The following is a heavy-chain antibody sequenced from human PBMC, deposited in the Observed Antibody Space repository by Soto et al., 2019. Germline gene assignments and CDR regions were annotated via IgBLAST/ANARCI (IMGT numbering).Heavy chain of an antibody. CDR1: GFSFGNYG. Sequence: PGGSLRLSCAASGFSFGNYGMNWVRQAPGKGLEWVSGIRGSGDNTYYADSVKGRFTISRDNSKNTLYLQMKSLRADDTAVYYCAKGRFSYGYYFDYSGQGTLVTVSS. J-gene: IGHJ4*02. D-gene: IGHD5-18*01. CDR3: AKGRFSYGYYFDY. CDR2: IRGSGDNT. V-gene: IGHV3-23*01.